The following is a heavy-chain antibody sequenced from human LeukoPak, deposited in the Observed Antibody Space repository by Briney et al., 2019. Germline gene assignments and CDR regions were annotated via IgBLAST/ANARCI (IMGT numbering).Heavy chain of an antibody. J-gene: IGHJ4*02. CDR2: IRYDGNNK. Sequence: PGGSLRLSCAASGFTFSSYGMHWVRQAPGKGLEWVAFIRYDGNNKYYADSVKGRFTISRDNSKNTLYLQMNSLRAEDTAVYYCAKDFTWELRMNYFDYWGQGTLVTVSS. CDR1: GFTFSSYG. V-gene: IGHV3-30*02. CDR3: AKDFTWELRMNYFDY. D-gene: IGHD1-26*01.